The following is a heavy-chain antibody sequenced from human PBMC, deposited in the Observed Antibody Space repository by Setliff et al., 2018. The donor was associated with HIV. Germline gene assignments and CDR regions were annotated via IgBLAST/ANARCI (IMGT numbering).Heavy chain of an antibody. CDR3: ARAAGYSSSWHRYAFEI. CDR1: GYTFTGYY. CDR2: IDPNSGDT. J-gene: IGHJ3*02. Sequence: ASVKVSCKASGYTFTGYYLHWVRQAPGQGLEWMGWIDPNSGDTNYERKFQGRVSMTRDTSISTVYMELSSLRSDDKAVYYCARAAGYSSSWHRYAFEIWGQGTMVTVSS. D-gene: IGHD6-13*01. V-gene: IGHV1-2*02.